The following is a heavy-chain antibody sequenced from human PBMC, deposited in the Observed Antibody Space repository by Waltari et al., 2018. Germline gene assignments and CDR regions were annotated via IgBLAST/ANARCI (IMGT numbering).Heavy chain of an antibody. J-gene: IGHJ1*01. CDR1: GDTFSSFA. Sequence: QVQLVQSGAEVKKSGSSVKVSCKASGDTFSSFATSWVRQAPGQGLAWMGRIIRRYGLGNYAQDLQGRATISADESTTTAYLELTSLSPEDTAVYYCAQWGSGYSREYFQHWGQGTLITVFS. CDR2: IIRRYGLG. V-gene: IGHV1-69*15. D-gene: IGHD6-25*01. CDR3: AQWGSGYSREYFQH.